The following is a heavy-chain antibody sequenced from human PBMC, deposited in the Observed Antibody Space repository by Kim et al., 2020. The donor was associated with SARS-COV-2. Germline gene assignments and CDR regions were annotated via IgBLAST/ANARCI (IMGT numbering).Heavy chain of an antibody. J-gene: IGHJ4*02. V-gene: IGHV4-34*01. D-gene: IGHD5-18*01. Sequence: NPSLKSRVTISVDTSKNQFSLKLSSVTAADTAVYYCARERGYSYGQYFDYWGQGTLVTVSS. CDR3: ARERGYSYGQYFDY.